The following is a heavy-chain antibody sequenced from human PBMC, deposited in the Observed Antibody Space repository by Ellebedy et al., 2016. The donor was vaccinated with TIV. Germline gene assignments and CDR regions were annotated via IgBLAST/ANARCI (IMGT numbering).Heavy chain of an antibody. D-gene: IGHD3-22*01. CDR1: GGTFSSYA. CDR3: ARVRYYDSSGSDFDY. Sequence: AASVKVSCKASGGTFSSYAISWARQAPGQGLEWMGRIIPILGIANYAQKFQGRVTITADKSTSTAYMELSSLRSEDTAVYYCARVRYYDSSGSDFDYWGQGTLVTVSS. J-gene: IGHJ4*02. V-gene: IGHV1-69*04. CDR2: IIPILGIA.